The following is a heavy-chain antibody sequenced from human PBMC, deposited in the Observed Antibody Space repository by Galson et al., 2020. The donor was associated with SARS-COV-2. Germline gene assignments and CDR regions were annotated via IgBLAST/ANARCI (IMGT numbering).Heavy chain of an antibody. V-gene: IGHV3-30*04. D-gene: IGHD3-10*01. Sequence: AGSLRLSCAASGFTFSSYAMHWVRQAPGKGLEWVAVISYDGSNKYYADSVKGRFTISRDNSKNTLYLQMNSLRAEDTAVYYCASAFGGGYYYGMDVWGQGTTVTVSS. J-gene: IGHJ6*02. CDR3: ASAFGGGYYYGMDV. CDR1: GFTFSSYA. CDR2: ISYDGSNK.